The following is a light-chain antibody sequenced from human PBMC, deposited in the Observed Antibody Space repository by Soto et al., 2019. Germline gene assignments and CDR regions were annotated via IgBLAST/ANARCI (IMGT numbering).Light chain of an antibody. J-gene: IGLJ1*01. CDR2: KDT. Sequence: SYELTQPHSVSVATAQMGRITCSGDELSKQYSFWYQQKPGQAPVLVIYKDTERASGIPERFSGSSSGTTVTLTISGVRAEDEATYYCQSSDDTGDYYLFGTGTKVTVL. CDR1: ELSKQY. CDR3: QSSDDTGDYYL. V-gene: IGLV3-25*02.